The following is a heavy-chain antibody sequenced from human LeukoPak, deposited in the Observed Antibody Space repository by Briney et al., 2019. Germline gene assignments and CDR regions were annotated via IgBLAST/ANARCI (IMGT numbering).Heavy chain of an antibody. Sequence: GGSLRLSCAASGFTFSSYWMSWFRQIPGKGLEWLGNIKTDGSEKYYLDSVRGQFTISRDNAKNSLFLQMNSLRGEDTAVYYCVRDCVWGTYDPDYWGQGTLVTVTS. CDR2: IKTDGSEK. CDR3: VRDCVWGTYDPDY. J-gene: IGHJ4*02. V-gene: IGHV3-7*01. D-gene: IGHD3-16*01. CDR1: GFTFSSYW.